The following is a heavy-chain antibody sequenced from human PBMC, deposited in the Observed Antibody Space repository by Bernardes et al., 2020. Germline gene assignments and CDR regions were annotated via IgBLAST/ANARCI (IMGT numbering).Heavy chain of an antibody. D-gene: IGHD1-1*01. CDR2: IYFRGST. CDR3: ARNGRYGAFDI. Sequence: SETLYLTCTVSGGSITTYYWSWIRKRPGKGLEWIGYIYFRGSTNYNPSLKSRVTMSVDTSKNQFSLKLRSVTAADTAVYYCARNGRYGAFDIWGQGTMGTVSS. V-gene: IGHV4-59*01. CDR1: GGSITTYY. J-gene: IGHJ3*02.